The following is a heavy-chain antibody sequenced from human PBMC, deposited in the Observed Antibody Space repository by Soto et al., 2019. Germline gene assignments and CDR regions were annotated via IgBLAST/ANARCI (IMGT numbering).Heavy chain of an antibody. CDR2: IYYSGST. CDR3: ARDSCTNGVCYPQY. J-gene: IGHJ4*02. D-gene: IGHD2-8*01. V-gene: IGHV4-31*03. CDR1: GGSISSGGYY. Sequence: QVQLQESGPGLVKPSQTLSLTCTVSGGSISSGGYYWSWIRQHPGKGLEWIGYIYYSGSTYYNPYLKSRVTISVDTSKNQFSLKLSSVTAADTAVYYCARDSCTNGVCYPQYWGQGTMVTVSS.